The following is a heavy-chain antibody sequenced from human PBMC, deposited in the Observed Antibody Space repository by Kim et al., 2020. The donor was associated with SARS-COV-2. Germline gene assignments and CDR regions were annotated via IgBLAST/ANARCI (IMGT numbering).Heavy chain of an antibody. CDR1: GYTFTGYY. D-gene: IGHD6-6*01. CDR2: INPNSGGT. J-gene: IGHJ4*02. V-gene: IGHV1-2*02. Sequence: ASVMVSCKASGYTFTGYYMHWVRQAPGQGLEWMGWINPNSGGTNYAQKFQGRVTMTRDTSISTAYMELSRLRSDDTAVYYCARGKEKDSSSSIGYWGQGTLVTVSS. CDR3: ARGKEKDSSSSIGY.